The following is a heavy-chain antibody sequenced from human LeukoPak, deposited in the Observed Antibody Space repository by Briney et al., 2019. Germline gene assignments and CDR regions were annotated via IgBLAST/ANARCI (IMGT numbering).Heavy chain of an antibody. D-gene: IGHD1-26*01. Sequence: GGSLRLSCAASGFTLSGSAMPWVRQAPGKGLEWVGRIRTKASNYATAYGAAVQGRFLIPREDSKNMAFLQTNGLKTEDTAVYYCVRRFSGSYYYGHWGQGTLVTISS. CDR2: IRTKASNYAT. J-gene: IGHJ4*02. V-gene: IGHV3-73*01. CDR1: GFTLSGSA. CDR3: VRRFSGSYYYGH.